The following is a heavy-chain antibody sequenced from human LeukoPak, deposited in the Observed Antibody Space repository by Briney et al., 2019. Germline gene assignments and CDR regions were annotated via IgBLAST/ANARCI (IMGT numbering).Heavy chain of an antibody. J-gene: IGHJ5*02. V-gene: IGHV4-39*01. D-gene: IGHD2-2*01. CDR3: ARRDRYCSSTSRYGHRFDP. CDR1: GGSISSSSYY. CDR2: IYYSGST. Sequence: SETLSLTCTVSGGSISSSSYYWGWVRQPPGKGLEWIGSIYYSGSTYYSPSLKSRLTMSVDTSKNQFSLKLSSVTAADTAVYYCARRDRYCSSTSRYGHRFDPWGQGTLVTVSS.